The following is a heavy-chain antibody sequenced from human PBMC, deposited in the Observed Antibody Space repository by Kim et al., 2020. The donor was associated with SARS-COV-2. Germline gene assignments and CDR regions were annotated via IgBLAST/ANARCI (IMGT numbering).Heavy chain of an antibody. D-gene: IGHD1-7*01. CDR1: GYSFTSYW. J-gene: IGHJ3*02. CDR3: ARIDGYNWNYEADAFDI. V-gene: IGHV5-51*01. Sequence: GESLKISCKGSGYSFTSYWIGWVRQMPGKGLEWMGIIYPGDSDTRYSPSFQGQVTISADKSISTAYLQWSSLKASDTAMYYFARIDGYNWNYEADAFDIWGQGTMVTVSS. CDR2: IYPGDSDT.